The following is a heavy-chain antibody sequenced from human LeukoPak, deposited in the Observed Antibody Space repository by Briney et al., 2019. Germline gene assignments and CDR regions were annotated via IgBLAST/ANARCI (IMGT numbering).Heavy chain of an antibody. CDR3: ARGIVWFDP. V-gene: IGHV4-59*01. J-gene: IGHJ5*02. CDR2: IYYSGST. CDR1: GGYIRSYY. D-gene: IGHD1-26*01. Sequence: SETLSLTCTVSGGYIRSYYWRWIRQPPGKGREGIGYIYYSGSTNYNPSLKSRVTISVDTSKNQFSLKLSSVTAADTAVYYCARGIVWFDPWGQGTLVTVSS.